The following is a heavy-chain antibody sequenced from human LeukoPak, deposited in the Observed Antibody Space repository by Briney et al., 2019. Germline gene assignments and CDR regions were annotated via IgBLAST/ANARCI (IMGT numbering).Heavy chain of an antibody. V-gene: IGHV3-74*01. Sequence: TGGSLRLSCAASGFTFSTYWMHWVRQAPGEGLVWVSRINHDGSSAIYADSVKGRFTISRDNAKNKLYLQMNSLRAEDTAVYYCTRSRDYNSGSYPGFWGQGILVTVSS. CDR1: GFTFSTYW. CDR2: INHDGSSA. J-gene: IGHJ4*02. CDR3: TRSRDYNSGSYPGF. D-gene: IGHD3-10*01.